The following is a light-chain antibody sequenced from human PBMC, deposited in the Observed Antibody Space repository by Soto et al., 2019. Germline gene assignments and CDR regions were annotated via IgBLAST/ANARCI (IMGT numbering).Light chain of an antibody. CDR1: QSVSSK. Sequence: EIVMTQSPATLSVSPGERATLSCRASQSVSSKLAWYQQKPGQTPSLLIYGTSTRATGIPARFSGSGSGTEFTLTISSLQSEDFAVYYCQQYENWPLTFGQGTKVEVK. CDR3: QQYENWPLT. V-gene: IGKV3D-15*01. J-gene: IGKJ1*01. CDR2: GTS.